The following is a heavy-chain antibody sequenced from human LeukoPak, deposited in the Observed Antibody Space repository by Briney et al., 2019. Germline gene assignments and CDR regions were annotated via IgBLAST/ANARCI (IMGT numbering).Heavy chain of an antibody. Sequence: SETLSFTCAVSGYSLSTDYHWGWIRQPPGKGLEWIGSMHHSGSTYYNPSLKGRVTISVDTSKNQVSLKLNSVTAADTAVYYCARDRSYYTFDYWGQGTLVTVSA. CDR3: ARDRSYYTFDY. J-gene: IGHJ4*02. V-gene: IGHV4-38-2*02. CDR1: GYSLSTDYH. CDR2: MHHSGST. D-gene: IGHD3-10*01.